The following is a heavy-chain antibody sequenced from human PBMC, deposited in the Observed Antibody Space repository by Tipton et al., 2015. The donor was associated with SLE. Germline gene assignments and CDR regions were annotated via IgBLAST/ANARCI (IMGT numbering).Heavy chain of an antibody. CDR2: IYNSGNT. CDR1: GGSVSSSNSY. D-gene: IGHD1-1*01. J-gene: IGHJ6*02. Sequence: TLSLTCSVSGGSVSSSNSYWGWIRQPPGKGLEWIGNIYNSGNTYLSPSLKSRVTISVDRSKNQFSLNLTSVTAADTAMYYCARGSTDKDYHYYALDVWGQGTTVTVSS. CDR3: ARGSTDKDYHYYALDV. V-gene: IGHV4-39*01.